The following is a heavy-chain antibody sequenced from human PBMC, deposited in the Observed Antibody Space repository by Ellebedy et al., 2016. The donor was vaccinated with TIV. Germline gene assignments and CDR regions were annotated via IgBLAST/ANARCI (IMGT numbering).Heavy chain of an antibody. V-gene: IGHV3-74*03. CDR1: GFTFSSYW. D-gene: IGHD2/OR15-2a*01. CDR2: ISNDGSRI. CDR3: ARESCNNITCYFDY. J-gene: IGHJ4*02. Sequence: GESLKISCAASGFTFSSYWMHWVRQAPGRGLVWVSRISNDGSRITYADSVKGRFTISRDNSKNTLFLQMNSLRAEDTAVYYCARESCNNITCYFDYWGLGTLVTVSS.